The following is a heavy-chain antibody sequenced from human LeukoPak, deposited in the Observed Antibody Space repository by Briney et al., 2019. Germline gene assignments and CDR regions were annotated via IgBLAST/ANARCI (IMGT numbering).Heavy chain of an antibody. CDR1: GYTFTGYY. V-gene: IGHV1-2*02. D-gene: IGHD2-21*02. Sequence: ASVKVSCKASGYTFTGYYMHWVRQAPGQGLEWIGWINPNSGGTNYAQKFQGRVTMTRDTSISTAYMELSRLRSDDTAVYYCARDPSPYCGGDCYFCDWGQGTLVTVCS. CDR3: ARDPSPYCGGDCYFCD. CDR2: INPNSGGT. J-gene: IGHJ4*02.